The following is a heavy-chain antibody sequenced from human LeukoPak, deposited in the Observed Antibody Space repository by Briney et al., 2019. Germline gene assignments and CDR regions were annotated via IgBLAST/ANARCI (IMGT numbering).Heavy chain of an antibody. J-gene: IGHJ4*02. CDR2: ISSSGSTM. Sequence: PGGSLRLSCAASGFTFSSYEMNWVRQAPGKGLERVSYISSSGSTMYYADSVKGRFTISRDNAKNSLHLQMNSLRAEDTAVYYCARDRSSGPFDYWGQGTLVTVSS. D-gene: IGHD6-19*01. CDR1: GFTFSSYE. V-gene: IGHV3-48*03. CDR3: ARDRSSGPFDY.